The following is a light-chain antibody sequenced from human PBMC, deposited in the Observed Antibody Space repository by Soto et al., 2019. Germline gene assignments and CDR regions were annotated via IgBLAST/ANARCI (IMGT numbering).Light chain of an antibody. Sequence: VMTQAPATLSVSPGERATLSCRASQSVDSNLAWYQQKPGQTPRLLMYGASTRPTGIPARFSGSGSGTEFTLTISSLQPDDFATYYCQHYNSYSEAFGQGTKVDI. V-gene: IGKV3D-15*01. J-gene: IGKJ1*01. CDR2: GAS. CDR1: QSVDSN. CDR3: QHYNSYSEA.